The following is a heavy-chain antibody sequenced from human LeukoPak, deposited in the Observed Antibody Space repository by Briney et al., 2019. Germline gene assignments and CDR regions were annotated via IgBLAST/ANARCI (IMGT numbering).Heavy chain of an antibody. Sequence: GGSLTLSCAVSGFTFSTYRMNWVRQAPGMGLEWVSYISSSSSIKYYADSVKGRFTISRDNAKNSLFLQMDSLRDEDTAVYYCARSGYSGYEFDHWGQGTRVSVSS. V-gene: IGHV3-48*02. CDR1: GFTFSTYR. CDR3: ARSGYSGYEFDH. J-gene: IGHJ4*02. D-gene: IGHD5-12*01. CDR2: ISSSSSIK.